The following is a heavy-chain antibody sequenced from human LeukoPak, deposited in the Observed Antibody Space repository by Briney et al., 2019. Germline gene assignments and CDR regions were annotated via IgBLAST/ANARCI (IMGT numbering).Heavy chain of an antibody. J-gene: IGHJ4*02. V-gene: IGHV4-34*01. CDR2: INHSGGT. D-gene: IGHD6-13*01. CDR1: GGSFSGYY. CDR3: ARARTWYSSSWYLNY. Sequence: SETLSLTCAVYGGSFSGYYWSWIRQPPGKGLEWIGEINHSGGTNYNPSLKSRVTISVDTSKNQFSLKLSSVTAADTAVYYCARARTWYSSSWYLNYWGQGTLVTVSS.